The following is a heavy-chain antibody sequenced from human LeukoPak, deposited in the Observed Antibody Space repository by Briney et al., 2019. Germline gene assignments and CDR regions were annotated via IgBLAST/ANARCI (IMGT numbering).Heavy chain of an antibody. CDR2: IRSKAYGGTT. CDR1: GFTFGDYA. J-gene: IGHJ5*02. CDR3: TGTGITIFGVVTKRWFDP. V-gene: IGHV3-49*04. D-gene: IGHD3-3*01. Sequence: GGSLRLSCTASGFTFGDYAMSWVRQAPGKGLEWVGFIRSKAYGGTTEYAASVKGRFTISRDDSKSIAYLQMNSLKTEDTAVYYCTGTGITIFGVVTKRWFDPWGQGTLVTVSS.